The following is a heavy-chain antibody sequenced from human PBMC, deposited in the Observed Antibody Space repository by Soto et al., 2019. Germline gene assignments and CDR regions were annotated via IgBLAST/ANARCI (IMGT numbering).Heavy chain of an antibody. CDR3: ARPLMGATMALKDGGYYYYGMDV. J-gene: IGHJ6*02. CDR2: IIPIFGTA. CDR1: GVTFSSYA. D-gene: IGHD1-26*01. V-gene: IGHV1-69*06. Sequence: ASLKVSFNASGVTFSSYAISCGRQAPGQGLELMVGIIPIFGTANYAQKFQGRVTITADKSTSTAYMELSSLRSEDTAVYYCARPLMGATMALKDGGYYYYGMDVWGQGTTVTVSS.